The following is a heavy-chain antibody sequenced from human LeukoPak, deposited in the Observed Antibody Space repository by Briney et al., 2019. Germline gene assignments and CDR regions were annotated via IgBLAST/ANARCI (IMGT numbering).Heavy chain of an antibody. D-gene: IGHD2-2*01. CDR2: IYYSGST. Sequence: SETLSLTCAVYGGSFSGYYWSWIRQPPGKGLEWIGYIYYSGSTNYNPSLKSRVTISVDTSKNQFSLKLSSVTAADTAVYYCARVVPAAIRYYYYYMDVWGKGTTVTISS. CDR1: GGSFSGYY. J-gene: IGHJ6*03. V-gene: IGHV4-59*01. CDR3: ARVVPAAIRYYYYYMDV.